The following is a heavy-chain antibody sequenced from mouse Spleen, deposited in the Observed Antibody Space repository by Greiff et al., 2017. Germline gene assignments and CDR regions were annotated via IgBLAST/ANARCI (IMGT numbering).Heavy chain of an antibody. CDR1: GYTFTSYW. CDR2: IHPNSGST. Sequence: VQLQQSGAELVKPGASVKLSCKASGYTFTSYWMHWVKQRPGQGLEWIGMIHPNSGSTNYNEKFKSKATLTVDKSSSTAYMQLSSLTSEDSAVYYCATPIYYGNYVGFAYWGQGTLVTVSA. D-gene: IGHD2-1*01. CDR3: ATPIYYGNYVGFAY. V-gene: IGHV1-64*01. J-gene: IGHJ3*01.